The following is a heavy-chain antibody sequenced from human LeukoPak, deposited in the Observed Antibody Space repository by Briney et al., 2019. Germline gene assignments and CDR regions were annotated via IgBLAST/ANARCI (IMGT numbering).Heavy chain of an antibody. J-gene: IGHJ4*02. CDR3: ARGSYPGCTNGVCPFDY. Sequence: VASVKVSCKASGYTFTSYGISWVRQAPRQGLEWMGWISAYNGNTNYAQKPQDRVTMTTDTSTSTAYMELRSLRSDDTAVYYCARGSYPGCTNGVCPFDYWGQGTLVTVSS. D-gene: IGHD2-8*01. V-gene: IGHV1-18*01. CDR2: ISAYNGNT. CDR1: GYTFTSYG.